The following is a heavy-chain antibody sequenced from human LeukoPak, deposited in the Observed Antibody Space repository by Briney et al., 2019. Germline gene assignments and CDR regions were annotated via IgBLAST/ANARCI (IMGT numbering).Heavy chain of an antibody. J-gene: IGHJ6*03. D-gene: IGHD2-2*01. Sequence: ASVKVSYKASGYTFTGYYMHWVRQAPGQGLEWMGWINPNSGGTNYAQKFQGRVTMTRDTSISTAYMELSRLRSDDTAVYYCARDAIVVVPAARYYYYYYYMDVWGKGTTVTVSS. V-gene: IGHV1-2*02. CDR1: GYTFTGYY. CDR2: INPNSGGT. CDR3: ARDAIVVVPAARYYYYYYYMDV.